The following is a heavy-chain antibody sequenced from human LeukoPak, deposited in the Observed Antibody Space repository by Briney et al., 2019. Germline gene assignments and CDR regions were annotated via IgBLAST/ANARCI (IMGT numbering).Heavy chain of an antibody. J-gene: IGHJ5*02. CDR3: ARDLARKLLWFGKDWFDP. D-gene: IGHD3-10*01. V-gene: IGHV1-46*01. Sequence: ASVKVSCKASGYTFTSYYMHWVRQAPGQGLEWMGIINPSGGSTSYAQKFQGRVTMTRDTSTSTVYMELSRLRSDDTAVYYCARDLARKLLWFGKDWFDPWGQGTLVTVSS. CDR1: GYTFTSYY. CDR2: INPSGGST.